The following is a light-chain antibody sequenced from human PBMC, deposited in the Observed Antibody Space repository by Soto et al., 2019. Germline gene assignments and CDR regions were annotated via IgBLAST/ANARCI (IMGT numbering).Light chain of an antibody. V-gene: IGKV1-6*01. CDR2: RSS. CDR3: LHDYNCPYT. CDR1: QAIKDD. J-gene: IGKJ2*01. Sequence: AIQMTQSPSSLSASVGDRVNITCRASQAIKDDLVWYQQRPGKAPKLLVYRSSRLQNGVPSGFSGSGSGTDFTFTISSLQPEDFATYYGLHDYNCPYTFGQGTKLEI.